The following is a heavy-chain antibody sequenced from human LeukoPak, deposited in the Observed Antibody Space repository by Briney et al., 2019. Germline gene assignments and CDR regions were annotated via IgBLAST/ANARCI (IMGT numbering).Heavy chain of an antibody. CDR1: GGSISSYY. V-gene: IGHV4-59*12. D-gene: IGHD3-3*02. CDR2: IYYSGSA. CDR3: ARQRADRIFGVVMGFGLDY. J-gene: IGHJ4*02. Sequence: SETLSLTCTVSGGSISSYYWSWIRQPPGKGLEWIGYIYYSGSANYNPSLKSRVTMSVDTSKNQFSLKLSSVTAADTAVYYCARQRADRIFGVVMGFGLDYWGRGTLVTVSS.